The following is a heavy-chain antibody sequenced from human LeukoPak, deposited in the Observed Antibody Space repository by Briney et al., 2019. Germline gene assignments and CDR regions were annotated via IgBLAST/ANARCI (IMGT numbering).Heavy chain of an antibody. CDR1: GYTFTIYG. CDR3: PRVGPGDRDGYNGPNY. J-gene: IGHJ4*02. V-gene: IGHV1-18*01. Sequence: GASVKVSCKASGYTFTIYGISWVRQAPRQGDEWMVGISAYNGNTNYAQNFQGRVTMTTDTSTSTAYMEMRSLTSADTAVYYCPRVGPGDRDGYNGPNYWGQGTLVTVSS. D-gene: IGHD5-24*01. CDR2: ISAYNGNT.